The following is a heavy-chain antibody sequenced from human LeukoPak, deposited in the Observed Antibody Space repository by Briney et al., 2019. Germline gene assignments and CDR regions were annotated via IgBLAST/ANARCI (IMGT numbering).Heavy chain of an antibody. Sequence: SETLSLTCTVSGGSFSSCYWSWIRQPAGKGLEWIGGIYNNGNSNYNPSLKSRVTMSVDTSKNQFSLRLTSVTAADTAVYYCVREGRYGDYEGYWGQGTLVTVSS. D-gene: IGHD4-17*01. V-gene: IGHV4-4*07. CDR2: IYNNGNS. CDR1: GGSFSSCY. CDR3: VREGRYGDYEGY. J-gene: IGHJ4*02.